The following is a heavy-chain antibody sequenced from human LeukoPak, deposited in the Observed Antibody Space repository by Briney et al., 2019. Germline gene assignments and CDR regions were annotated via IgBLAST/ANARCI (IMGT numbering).Heavy chain of an antibody. D-gene: IGHD2-8*01. CDR1: GGSISSYY. CDR3: ARVTSRLGVCDY. Sequence: SETLSLTCTVSGGSISSYYWSWIRQPPGKGLEWIGYIYYSGSTNYNPSLKSRVTISVDTSKNQFSLKLRSVTAADTAVYYCARVTSRLGVCDYWGQGTLVTVSS. CDR2: IYYSGST. J-gene: IGHJ4*02. V-gene: IGHV4-59*08.